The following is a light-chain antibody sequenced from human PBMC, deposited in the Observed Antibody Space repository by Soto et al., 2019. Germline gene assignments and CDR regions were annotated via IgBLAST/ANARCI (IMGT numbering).Light chain of an antibody. Sequence: EIVLTQSPGSLSLSPGQRATLSCRASQSVDTTFLAWYQKKPGQAPRLLIYGASKRATGLPDRFSGSGSGTYFTLIISRLEPEDFAVYDYQQYMSSVTFGQGTKVEIK. CDR2: GAS. CDR1: QSVDTTF. J-gene: IGKJ1*01. CDR3: QQYMSSVT. V-gene: IGKV3-20*01.